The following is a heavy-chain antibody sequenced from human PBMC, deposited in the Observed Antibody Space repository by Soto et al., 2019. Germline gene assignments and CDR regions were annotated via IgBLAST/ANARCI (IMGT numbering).Heavy chain of an antibody. J-gene: IGHJ4*02. Sequence: PSQTLSLTCVISGDSVSSNSAAWNWMRQSPSRCLEWLGRTYYRSKWYNDYAVSVEGRITINPDTSNNQFSLQLNSVPPDDTAVYYCARGAVAGHFDYWGQGALVTVSS. CDR1: GDSVSSNSAA. CDR3: ARGAVAGHFDY. CDR2: TYYRSKWYN. D-gene: IGHD6-19*01. V-gene: IGHV6-1*01.